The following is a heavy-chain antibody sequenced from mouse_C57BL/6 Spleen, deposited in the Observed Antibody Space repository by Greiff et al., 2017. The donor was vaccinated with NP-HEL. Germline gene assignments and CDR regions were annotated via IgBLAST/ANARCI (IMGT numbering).Heavy chain of an antibody. Sequence: VQLQQPGAELVMPGASVKLSCKASGYTFTSYWMHWVKQRPGQGLEWIGEIDPSDSYTNYNQKFKGKSTLTVDKSSRTAYMQLSSLTSEDSAVYYCARRHYARDYWGQGTSVTVSS. J-gene: IGHJ4*01. CDR1: GYTFTSYW. CDR2: IDPSDSYT. V-gene: IGHV1-69*01. CDR3: ARRHYARDY.